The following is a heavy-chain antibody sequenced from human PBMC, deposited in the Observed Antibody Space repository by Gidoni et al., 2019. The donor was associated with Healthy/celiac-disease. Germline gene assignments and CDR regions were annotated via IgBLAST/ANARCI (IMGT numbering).Heavy chain of an antibody. CDR3: AIENIGVYSLGAFDI. Sequence: EVQLLESGGGLVQPGGSLRLSCAASGFTFSSDAMSWVRQAPGKGLEWVSAIIGSGGSTYYAASVKGRFTISRDNSKNTLYLQMNSLRAEDTAVYYCAIENIGVYSLGAFDIWGQGTMVTVSS. CDR2: IIGSGGST. J-gene: IGHJ3*02. D-gene: IGHD5-18*01. V-gene: IGHV3-23*01. CDR1: GFTFSSDA.